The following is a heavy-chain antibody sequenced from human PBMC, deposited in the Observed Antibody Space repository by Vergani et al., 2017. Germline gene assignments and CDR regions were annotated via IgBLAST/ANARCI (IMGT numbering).Heavy chain of an antibody. CDR3: ARIPIRYDVLTGDYYYYYGMDV. CDR1: GYIFPSYW. V-gene: IGHV5-51*01. Sequence: EVQLVQSGAEVKKPGASLQISCNASGYIFPSYWIGWVRQLPGKGLEWMGIIYPGDSDTRYSPSFQGQVTISADTSMSAAYLQWSSLKASDTAMYYCARIPIRYDVLTGDYYYYYGMDVWGQGTTVTVSS. D-gene: IGHD3-9*01. CDR2: IYPGDSDT. J-gene: IGHJ6*02.